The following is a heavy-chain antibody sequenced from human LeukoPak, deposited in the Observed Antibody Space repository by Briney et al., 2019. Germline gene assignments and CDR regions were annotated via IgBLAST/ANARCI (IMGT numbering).Heavy chain of an antibody. Sequence: PSETLSLTCTVSGGSISSGSYYWSWIRQPAGKGLEWIGRIYTSGSTNYNPSLKSRVTISVDTSKNQFSLKLSSVTAADTAVYYCARGPEYYGWFGEFQSFTYFDYWGQGTLVTVSS. V-gene: IGHV4-61*02. J-gene: IGHJ4*02. D-gene: IGHD3-10*01. CDR3: ARGPEYYGWFGEFQSFTYFDY. CDR2: IYTSGST. CDR1: GGSISSGSYY.